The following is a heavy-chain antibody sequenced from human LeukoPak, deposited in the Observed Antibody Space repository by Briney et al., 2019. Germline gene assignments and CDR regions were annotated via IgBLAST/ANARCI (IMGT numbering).Heavy chain of an antibody. CDR3: ARRSGSGYDYDY. Sequence: GESLKISCKGSGYRFINYWIGWVRQMPGKGLEWMGIIYPGDPDTRYSPSFQGQVTISADKSISTAYLQWTSLQASDSAIYYCARRSGSGYDYDYWGQGTLVTVSS. J-gene: IGHJ4*02. D-gene: IGHD5-12*01. CDR1: GYRFINYW. CDR2: IYPGDPDT. V-gene: IGHV5-51*01.